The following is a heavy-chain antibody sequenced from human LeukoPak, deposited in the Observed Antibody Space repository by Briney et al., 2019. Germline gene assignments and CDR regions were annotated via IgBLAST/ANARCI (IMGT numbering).Heavy chain of an antibody. CDR3: ARTLWFREPYGWFDL. J-gene: IGHJ5*02. Sequence: GGSLRLSCAASGFTFSTYAMSWVRQAPGKGLEWVTTIVGNNPNTYYAESVKGRFAISRDNSRNTLYVQMTSLRAEDTAVYYCARTLWFREPYGWFDLWGQGTLVTVSS. CDR2: IVGNNPNT. D-gene: IGHD3-10*01. V-gene: IGHV3-23*01. CDR1: GFTFSTYA.